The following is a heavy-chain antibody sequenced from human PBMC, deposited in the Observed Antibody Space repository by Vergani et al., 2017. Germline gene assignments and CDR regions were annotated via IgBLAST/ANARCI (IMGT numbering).Heavy chain of an antibody. D-gene: IGHD1-1*01. Sequence: QVQLVESGGGEVQPGRSLRLSCSAAGFPFSDYGVHWVRQAPGKGLEWVSVISYDGNKKNYADSVKGRFTISRDNSKNTLYLEMDSLRAEDTAVYHCANLNWNDKSYFDHWGQGTLVTVSS. V-gene: IGHV3-30*18. CDR2: ISYDGNKK. J-gene: IGHJ4*02. CDR3: ANLNWNDKSYFDH. CDR1: GFPFSDYG.